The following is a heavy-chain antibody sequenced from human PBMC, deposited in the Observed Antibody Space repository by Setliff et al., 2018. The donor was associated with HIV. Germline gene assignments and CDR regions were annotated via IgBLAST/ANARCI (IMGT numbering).Heavy chain of an antibody. CDR3: VRYIGAAAGYIDH. CDR2: IYPGDSDT. CDR1: GYSFTSYW. V-gene: IGHV5-51*01. D-gene: IGHD6-25*01. J-gene: IGHJ4*02. Sequence: GESLKISCQGSGYSFTSYWIGWVRQMPGKGLEWMGIIYPGDSDTRYSPSFQGQVTISADKSTTTAYLDWASLKASDTAMYYCVRYIGAAAGYIDHWGQGTLVTVSS.